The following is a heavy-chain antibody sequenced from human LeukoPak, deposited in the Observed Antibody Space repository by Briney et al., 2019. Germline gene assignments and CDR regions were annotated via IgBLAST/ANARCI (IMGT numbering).Heavy chain of an antibody. D-gene: IGHD3-22*01. CDR3: ARELDDSSGRAFDI. Sequence: GASVKVSCKASGGTFSSYAISWVRQAPGQGLEWMGGIIPIFGTANYAQKFQGRVTITADKSTSTAYMEPSSLRSEDTAVYYCARELDDSSGRAFDIWGQGTMVTVSS. V-gene: IGHV1-69*06. J-gene: IGHJ3*02. CDR1: GGTFSSYA. CDR2: IIPIFGTA.